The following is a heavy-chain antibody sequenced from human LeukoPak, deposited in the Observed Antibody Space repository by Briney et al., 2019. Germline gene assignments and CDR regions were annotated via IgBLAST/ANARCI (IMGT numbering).Heavy chain of an antibody. CDR1: GFTFSSYG. CDR2: IRYDGSNK. Sequence: GGSLRLSCAASGFTFSSYGMHWVRQAPGKGLEWVTFIRYDGSNKYYADSVKGRFTISRDNSKNTLYLRMNSLRAEDTAVYYCARSSIIAAAGPYYFDYWGQGTLVTVSS. D-gene: IGHD6-13*01. CDR3: ARSSIIAAAGPYYFDY. J-gene: IGHJ4*02. V-gene: IGHV3-30*02.